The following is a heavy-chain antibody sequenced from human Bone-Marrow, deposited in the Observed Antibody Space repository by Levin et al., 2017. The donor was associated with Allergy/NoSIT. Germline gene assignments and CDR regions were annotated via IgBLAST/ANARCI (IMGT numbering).Heavy chain of an antibody. CDR1: GFTFDDYA. CDR2: ISWNSGSI. V-gene: IGHV3-9*01. D-gene: IGHD4-11*01. Sequence: GGSLRLSCAASGFTFDDYAMHWVRQAPGKGLEWVSGISWNSGSIGYADSVKGRFTISRDNAKNSLYLQMNSLRAEDTALYYCAKDPDYSKRGGKKYYGMDVWGQGTTVTVSS. J-gene: IGHJ6*02. CDR3: AKDPDYSKRGGKKYYGMDV.